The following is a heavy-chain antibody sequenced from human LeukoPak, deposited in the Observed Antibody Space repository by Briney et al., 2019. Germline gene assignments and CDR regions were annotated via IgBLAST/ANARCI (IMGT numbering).Heavy chain of an antibody. D-gene: IGHD3-10*01. CDR3: ARDGTYYYGSGTMVYWFDP. V-gene: IGHV4-59*12. J-gene: IGHJ5*02. Sequence: SETLSLTCSVSGGSISDNSWSWIRRPPGKGLEWIGHIHYTGSTDYNPSLKSRVTLSLDTPKNQFSLKLSSVTAADTAVYYCARDGTYYYGSGTMVYWFDPWGQGTLVTVSS. CDR2: IHYTGST. CDR1: GGSISDNS.